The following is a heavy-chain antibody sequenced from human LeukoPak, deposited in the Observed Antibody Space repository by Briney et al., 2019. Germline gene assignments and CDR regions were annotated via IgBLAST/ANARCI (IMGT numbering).Heavy chain of an antibody. D-gene: IGHD5-18*01. J-gene: IGHJ4*02. Sequence: ASVKVSCKASGYTFTSYGISWVRQAPGQGLEWMGWISAYNGNTNYAQKLQGRVTMTTDTSTSTAYMELRSLRSDDTAVYYCARDTRIQLWLQPPFDYWGQGTLVTVSS. CDR1: GYTFTSYG. CDR3: ARDTRIQLWLQPPFDY. CDR2: ISAYNGNT. V-gene: IGHV1-18*01.